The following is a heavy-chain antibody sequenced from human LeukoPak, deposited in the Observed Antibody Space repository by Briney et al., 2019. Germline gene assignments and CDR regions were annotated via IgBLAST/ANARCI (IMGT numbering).Heavy chain of an antibody. V-gene: IGHV4-34*01. Sequence: PSETLSLTCAVYGGSFSGYYWSWIRQPPGKGLEWIGEINHSGSTNYNPSLKSRVIISVDTSKNQFSLKLSSVTAADTAVYYCARGQTTADIVVVVAATRFDPWGQGTLVTVSS. CDR3: ARGQTTADIVVVVAATRFDP. CDR2: INHSGST. J-gene: IGHJ5*02. CDR1: GGSFSGYY. D-gene: IGHD2-15*01.